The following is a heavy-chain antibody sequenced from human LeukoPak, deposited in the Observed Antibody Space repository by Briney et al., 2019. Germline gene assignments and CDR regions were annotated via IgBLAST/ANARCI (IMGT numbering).Heavy chain of an antibody. CDR3: ARDQRYFDFFDY. D-gene: IGHD3-9*01. CDR2: IYASGSI. V-gene: IGHV4-4*07. CDR1: GGSISSYY. Sequence: SETLSLTCTVSGGSISSYYWSWIRQPAGKGLEWIGRIYASGSINYNPSLKSRVTMSVDTSKNQFSLKVTSVTAADTAVYYCARDQRYFDFFDYWGQGTLVSVSS. J-gene: IGHJ4*02.